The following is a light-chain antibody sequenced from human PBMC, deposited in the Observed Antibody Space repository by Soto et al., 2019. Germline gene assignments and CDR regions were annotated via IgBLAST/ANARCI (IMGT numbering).Light chain of an antibody. CDR3: QSYNWFPIT. V-gene: IGKV1-27*01. CDR2: GAS. J-gene: IGKJ3*01. Sequence: DIQMTQSPSSLAASVGNRVTISCRASQGIGNYLAWDQQKPGKVPKLLIYGASTLQSGVSSRFTGSGSGTDFTLTISSLQPEDVATYYCQSYNWFPITFGPGTKVHIK. CDR1: QGIGNY.